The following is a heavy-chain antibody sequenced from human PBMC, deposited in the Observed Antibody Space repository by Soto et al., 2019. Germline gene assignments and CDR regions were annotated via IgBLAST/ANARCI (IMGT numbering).Heavy chain of an antibody. CDR3: ARDGDSGSSPSHFDY. J-gene: IGHJ4*02. V-gene: IGHV3-33*01. CDR1: GFTFSSYG. CDR2: IWYDGSNK. Sequence: GGSLRLSCAASGFTFSSYGMHWVRQAPGKGLEWVAVIWYDGSNKYYADSVKGRFTISRDNSKNTLYLQMNSLRAEDTAVYYCARDGDSGSSPSHFDYWGQGTLVTVS. D-gene: IGHD1-26*01.